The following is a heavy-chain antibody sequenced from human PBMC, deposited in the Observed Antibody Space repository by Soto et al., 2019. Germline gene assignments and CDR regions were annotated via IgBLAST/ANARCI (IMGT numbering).Heavy chain of an antibody. CDR1: GGTFSSYA. CDR3: ARVPNWGPKRAFDI. J-gene: IGHJ3*02. D-gene: IGHD3-16*01. Sequence: SVKVSCKASGGTFSSYAISWVRQAPGQGLEWMGGIIPIFGTANYAQKFQGRVTITADESTSTAYMELSSLRSEDTAVYYCARVPNWGPKRAFDIWGQGTMVTVSS. V-gene: IGHV1-69*13. CDR2: IIPIFGTA.